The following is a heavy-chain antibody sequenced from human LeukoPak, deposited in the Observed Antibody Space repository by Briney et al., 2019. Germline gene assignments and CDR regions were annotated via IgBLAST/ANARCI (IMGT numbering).Heavy chain of an antibody. CDR1: GFSFNTYG. Sequence: PGGSLRLSCAASGFSFNTYGMSWVRQAPGKGLEWVSGINWNGGSTGYADSVKGRFTISRDNAKNSLYLQMNSLRAEDTALYYCARDRVGNSEEDYYYYMDVWGKGTTVTVSS. CDR2: INWNGGST. J-gene: IGHJ6*03. V-gene: IGHV3-20*04. CDR3: ARDRVGNSEEDYYYYMDV. D-gene: IGHD4-23*01.